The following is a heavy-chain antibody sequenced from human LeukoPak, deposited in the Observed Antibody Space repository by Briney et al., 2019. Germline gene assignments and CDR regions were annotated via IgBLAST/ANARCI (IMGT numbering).Heavy chain of an antibody. CDR3: AGDYDMVNAFKY. J-gene: IGHJ4*02. V-gene: IGHV1-2*03. D-gene: IGHD3-9*01. CDR1: GYTFSDYY. CDR2: INPNSGDT. Sequence: LEASVKVSCKTSGYTFSDYYIHWIRQAPGQGLEWVGWINPNSGDTDYAQKFQGRVTVTRDTSISTAYMELSRLRSDDTAVYYCAGDYDMVNAFKYWGQGTLVTVSS.